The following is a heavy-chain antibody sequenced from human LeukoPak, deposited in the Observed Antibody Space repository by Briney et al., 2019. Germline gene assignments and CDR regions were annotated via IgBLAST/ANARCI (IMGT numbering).Heavy chain of an antibody. D-gene: IGHD6-13*01. CDR2: IYSGGST. CDR3: ARAGSSSYYYYSGMDV. Sequence: PGGSLRLSCAASGFTVSSNYMSWVRQAPGKGPEWVSVIYSGGSTYYADSVKGRFTISRDNSKNTLYLQMNSLRAEDTAVYYCARAGSSSYYYYSGMDVWGQGTTVTVSS. J-gene: IGHJ6*02. V-gene: IGHV3-66*01. CDR1: GFTVSSNY.